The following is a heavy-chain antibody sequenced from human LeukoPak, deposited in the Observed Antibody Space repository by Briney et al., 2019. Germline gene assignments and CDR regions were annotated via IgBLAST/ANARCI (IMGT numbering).Heavy chain of an antibody. V-gene: IGHV3-30*18. Sequence: PGRSLRLSCAVSGFTFSNYGWHWVRQAPGKGLEWVAVISYAGSNKYYAESVKGRFTISKDNSKNTVYLQMNSLRAEDTAVYYCAKAPGEPAYWGQGTLVTVSS. CDR3: AKAPGEPAY. CDR2: ISYAGSNK. J-gene: IGHJ4*02. CDR1: GFTFSNYG. D-gene: IGHD1-14*01.